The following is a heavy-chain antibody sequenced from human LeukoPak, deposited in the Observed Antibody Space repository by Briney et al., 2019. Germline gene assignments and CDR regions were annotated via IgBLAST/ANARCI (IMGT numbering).Heavy chain of an antibody. Sequence: ASVKVSCKASGYPFTGYFMHWVRQAPGQGLEWMGWIHPKTGDTVFAPNFQGRVTLTRDTSINTDYMEVNTLMSDDTAVYYCARGGPTSLDYWGQGTPVTVSS. CDR2: IHPKTGDT. D-gene: IGHD2-2*01. CDR3: ARGGPTSLDY. J-gene: IGHJ4*02. CDR1: GYPFTGYF. V-gene: IGHV1-2*02.